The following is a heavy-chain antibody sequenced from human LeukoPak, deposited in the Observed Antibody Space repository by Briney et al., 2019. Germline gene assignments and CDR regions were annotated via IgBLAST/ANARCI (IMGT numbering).Heavy chain of an antibody. D-gene: IGHD1-26*01. CDR1: GFTFSDHY. V-gene: IGHV3-72*01. CDR3: ARASMRGSLYYFDY. Sequence: PGGSLRLSCPASGFTFSDHYMDWVRQAPGKGLEWVGRTRNKANSYTTEYAASVKGRFTISRDYSKNSLYLQMNSLKTEDTAVYYCARASMRGSLYYFDYSGQGTLVTVSS. J-gene: IGHJ4*02. CDR2: TRNKANSYTT.